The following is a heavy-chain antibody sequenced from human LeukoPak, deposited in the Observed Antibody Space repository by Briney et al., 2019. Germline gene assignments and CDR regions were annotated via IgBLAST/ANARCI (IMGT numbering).Heavy chain of an antibody. CDR3: ARVVGYSGYHLRLVNAFDI. J-gene: IGHJ3*02. V-gene: IGHV6-1*01. CDR1: GDSVSSNSAA. Sequence: SQTLSLTCAISGDSVSSNSAAWNWIRQSPSRGLEWLGRTYYRSKWYNDYAVSVKSRITIKPDTPKNQFSLQLNSVTPEDTAVYYCARVVGYSGYHLRLVNAFDIWGQGTMVTVSS. CDR2: TYYRSKWYN. D-gene: IGHD5-12*01.